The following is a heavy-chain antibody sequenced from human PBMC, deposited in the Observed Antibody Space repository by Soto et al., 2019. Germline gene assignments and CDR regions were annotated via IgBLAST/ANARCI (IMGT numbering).Heavy chain of an antibody. D-gene: IGHD3-22*01. V-gene: IGHV4-4*02. CDR3: ARERDSSGYYQVRYYGMDV. Sequence: GSLRLSCAASGFTFSSYAMSWVRQPPGKGLEWIGEIYHSGSTNYNPSLKSRVTISVDKSKNQFSLKLSSVTAADTAVYYCARERDSSGYYQVRYYGMDVWGQGTTVTVSS. J-gene: IGHJ6*02. CDR2: IYHSGST. CDR1: GFTFSSYAM.